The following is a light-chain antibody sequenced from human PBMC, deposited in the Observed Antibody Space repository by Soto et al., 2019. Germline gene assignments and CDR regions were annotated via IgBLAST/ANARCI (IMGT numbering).Light chain of an antibody. CDR2: DVS. V-gene: IGKV1-13*02. CDR3: HEFNTYPTT. J-gene: IGKJ5*01. CDR1: QDIRGA. Sequence: AIQLTQSPSSSSASVGDRVTITCRASQDIRGALAWYQQKPGKAPKMLIYDVSILESGVPSRFSGRSSGTDFTLTISSLQPLDFATYYCHEFNTYPTTFAPGTRLEIK.